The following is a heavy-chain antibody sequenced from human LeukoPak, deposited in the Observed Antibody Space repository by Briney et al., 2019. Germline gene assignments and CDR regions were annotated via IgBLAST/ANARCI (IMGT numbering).Heavy chain of an antibody. Sequence: GGSLRLSCAASGFTFSSYVMSWVRQAPGKGLEWVSAISGSGGSIYYADSVKGRFTISRDNSKNTLYLQVNSLRAEDTAVYYCAKVSGPTRYFDYWGQGTLVTVSS. D-gene: IGHD1-26*01. CDR2: ISGSGGSI. CDR3: AKVSGPTRYFDY. V-gene: IGHV3-23*01. CDR1: GFTFSSYV. J-gene: IGHJ4*02.